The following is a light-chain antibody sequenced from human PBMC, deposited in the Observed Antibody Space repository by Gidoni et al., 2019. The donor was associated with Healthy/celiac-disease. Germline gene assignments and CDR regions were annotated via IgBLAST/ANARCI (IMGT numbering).Light chain of an antibody. V-gene: IGKV3-11*01. CDR3: QQRSNWPLT. J-gene: IGKJ4*01. Sequence: EIVLTQSPATLSLSPGERATLSCSASQSVSSDVAWYQQKPGQAPRLLIYDASNRATGIPARFSGSGSGTDFTLTISSLEPEDFAVYYCQQRSNWPLTFGGGTKVEIK. CDR2: DAS. CDR1: QSVSSD.